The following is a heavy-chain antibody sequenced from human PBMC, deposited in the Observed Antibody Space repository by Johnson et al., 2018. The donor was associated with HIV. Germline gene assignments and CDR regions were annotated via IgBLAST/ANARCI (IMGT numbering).Heavy chain of an antibody. CDR3: AKGHSIAVVEGDDAFDI. J-gene: IGHJ3*02. V-gene: IGHV3-20*04. Sequence: VQLVESGGGVVRPGGSLRLSCAASGFTFSSYAMSWVRQAPGKGLEWVAGINWNGGSRGYADSVKGRFTISRDNAKNSLYLQMNSLRAEDTAVYYCAKGHSIAVVEGDDAFDIWGQGTVVTVSS. CDR1: GFTFSSYA. D-gene: IGHD6-19*01. CDR2: INWNGGSR.